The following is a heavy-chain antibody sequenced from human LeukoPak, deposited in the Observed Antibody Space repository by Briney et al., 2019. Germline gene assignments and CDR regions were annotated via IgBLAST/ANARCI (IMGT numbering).Heavy chain of an antibody. V-gene: IGHV1-24*01. CDR3: ATDPSYGDYSVGDY. J-gene: IGHJ4*02. Sequence: ASVKVSCKVSGYTLTELSMHWVRQAPGKGLEWMGGFDPEDGETIYAQKFQGRVTMTEDTSTDTAYMELSSLRSEDTAVYYCATDPSYGDYSVGDYWGQGTLVTVSS. D-gene: IGHD4-17*01. CDR1: GYTLTELS. CDR2: FDPEDGET.